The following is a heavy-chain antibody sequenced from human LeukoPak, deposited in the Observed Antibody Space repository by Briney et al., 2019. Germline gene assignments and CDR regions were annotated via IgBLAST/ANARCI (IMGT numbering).Heavy chain of an antibody. V-gene: IGHV3-49*03. CDR3: TRDPRFSISWFSDY. Sequence: GGSLRLSCTASGFTFGDYDISWFRQAPGKGLEWVGVIRGKAFGGTTDYVASVKGRFTISRDDSESIAYLQMDSLKNEDTAVYYCTRDPRFSISWFSDYWGQGTLVTVSS. CDR1: GFTFGDYD. CDR2: IRGKAFGGTT. J-gene: IGHJ4*02. D-gene: IGHD2-2*01.